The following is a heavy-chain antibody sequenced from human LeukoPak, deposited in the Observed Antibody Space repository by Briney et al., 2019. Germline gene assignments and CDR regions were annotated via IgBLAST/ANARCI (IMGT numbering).Heavy chain of an antibody. CDR2: TRYDGNTK. CDR3: AKGRGWLQFFDY. J-gene: IGHJ4*02. D-gene: IGHD5-24*01. V-gene: IGHV3-30*02. CDR1: GFTFSIYG. Sequence: GGSLRLSCVASGFTFSIYGMHWVRQAPDKELEWVAFTRYDGNTKYYADSVKGRFTISRDNSKNTLFLQLNSLRAEDTAIYYCAKGRGWLQFFDYWGQGTLVTVSS.